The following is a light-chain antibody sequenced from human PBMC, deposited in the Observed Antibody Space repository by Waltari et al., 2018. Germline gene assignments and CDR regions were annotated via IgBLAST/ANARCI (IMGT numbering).Light chain of an antibody. CDR2: GAS. J-gene: IGKJ1*01. CDR3: QQYGTSPGT. Sequence: EIVLTQSPGTLSLSPGERATLSCRASQSVNSNYLAWYQLKPGQAPGLLIHGASSRATGIPDRFSGSGSVTDCTLTLSRLEPEDFAVYYCQQYGTSPGTFGQGTKVEIK. V-gene: IGKV3-20*01. CDR1: QSVNSNY.